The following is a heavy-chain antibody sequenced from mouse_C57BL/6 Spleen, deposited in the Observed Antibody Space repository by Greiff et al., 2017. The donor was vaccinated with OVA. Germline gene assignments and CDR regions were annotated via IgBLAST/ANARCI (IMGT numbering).Heavy chain of an antibody. Sequence: EVKLVESGGGLVKPGGSLKLSCAASGFTFSDYGMHWVRQAPEKGLEWVAYISSGSSTIYYADTVKGRFTISRDNAKNTLFLQMTSLRSEDTAMYYCARDRGYYYFDYWGQGTTLTVSS. J-gene: IGHJ2*01. CDR3: ARDRGYYYFDY. D-gene: IGHD2-3*01. CDR1: GFTFSDYG. V-gene: IGHV5-17*01. CDR2: ISSGSSTI.